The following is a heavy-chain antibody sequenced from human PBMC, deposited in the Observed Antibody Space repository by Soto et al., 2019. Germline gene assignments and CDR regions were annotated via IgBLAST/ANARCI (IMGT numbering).Heavy chain of an antibody. V-gene: IGHV4-59*08. D-gene: IGHD2-15*01. CDR2: IYYSGST. J-gene: IGHJ4*02. Sequence: SETLSLTCTVAGGSISSYYWSWIRQPPGKGLEWIGYIYYSGSTNYNPSLKSRVTISVDTSKNQFSLKLSSVTAAYTSVYYCARHVRDRTYFDYXGQGTLVTVS. CDR1: GGSISSYY. CDR3: ARHVRDRTYFDY.